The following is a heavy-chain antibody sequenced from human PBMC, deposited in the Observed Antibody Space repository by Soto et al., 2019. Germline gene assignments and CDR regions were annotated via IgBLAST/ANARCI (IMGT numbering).Heavy chain of an antibody. V-gene: IGHV4-39*01. CDR1: GGSISSSSYY. J-gene: IGHJ6*03. CDR2: IYYSGST. CDR3: ADVSYYYYYMDV. Sequence: QLQLQESGPGLVKPSETLSLTCTVSGGSISSSSYYWGWIRQPPGKGLEWIGSIYYSGSTYYNPSLKSRVTISVETSKNPSYLKLSSVTAADTAVYYCADVSYYYYYMDVWGKGTTVTVSS.